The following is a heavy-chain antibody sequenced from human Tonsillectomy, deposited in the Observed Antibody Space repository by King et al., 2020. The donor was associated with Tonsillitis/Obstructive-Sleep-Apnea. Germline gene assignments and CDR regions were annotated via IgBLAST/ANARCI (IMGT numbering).Heavy chain of an antibody. D-gene: IGHD6-6*01. CDR2: IYYSGNT. V-gene: IGHV4-39*02. CDR3: ARDGEYSSTNYFDY. CDR1: GGSISSNTYY. Sequence: QLQESGPGLVKPSETLSLTCTVSGGSISSNTYYWDWIRQPPGQGLEWIGSIYYSGNTYYNPSLKSRVTISVDTSKNQFSLNLSSVTAADTAVYYCARDGEYSSTNYFDYWGQGTLVTVSS. J-gene: IGHJ4*02.